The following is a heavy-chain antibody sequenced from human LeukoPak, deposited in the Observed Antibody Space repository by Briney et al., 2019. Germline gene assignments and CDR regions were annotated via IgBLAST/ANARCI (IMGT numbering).Heavy chain of an antibody. CDR2: INSDGSTT. D-gene: IGHD5-18*01. V-gene: IGHV3-74*01. CDR3: ARGYIYGYDC. J-gene: IGHJ4*02. CDR1: GFTFSNNW. Sequence: GGSLRLSCAASGFTFSNNWMHWVRRAPGKGLVWVSRINSDGSTTTYADSVKGRFTISRDNAKNTLYLQMNSLRAEDTAVYYCARGYIYGYDCWGQGALVTVSS.